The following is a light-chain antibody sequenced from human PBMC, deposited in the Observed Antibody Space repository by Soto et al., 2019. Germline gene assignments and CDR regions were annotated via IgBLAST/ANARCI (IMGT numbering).Light chain of an antibody. Sequence: QLVLTQPPSASGTPGQRVTISCSGSSSNIGSNTVNWYQQLPGTAPKLLISNNNQRPSGVPDRFSGSKSGTSASLAISGLQSEDETDYYCAAWDDGLDGVLFGGGTKVTVL. CDR3: AAWDDGLDGVL. V-gene: IGLV1-44*01. J-gene: IGLJ3*02. CDR1: SSNIGSNT. CDR2: NNN.